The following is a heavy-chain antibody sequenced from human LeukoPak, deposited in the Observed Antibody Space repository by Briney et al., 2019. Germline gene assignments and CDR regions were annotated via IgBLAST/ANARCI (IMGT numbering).Heavy chain of an antibody. J-gene: IGHJ4*02. V-gene: IGHV1-2*02. CDR1: GYTFTGYY. CDR3: AREGVGGSPFDY. CDR2: INPNSGGT. Sequence: ASVKVSCKASGYTFTGYYMHWVRQALGQGLEWMGWINPNSGGTNYAQKFQGRVTMTRDTSISTAYMERSRLRSDDTAVYYCAREGVGGSPFDYWGQGTLVTVSS. D-gene: IGHD2-15*01.